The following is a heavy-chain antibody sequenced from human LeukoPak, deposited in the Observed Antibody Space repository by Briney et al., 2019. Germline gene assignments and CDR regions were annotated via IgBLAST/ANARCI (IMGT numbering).Heavy chain of an antibody. D-gene: IGHD1-26*01. V-gene: IGHV1-2*02. J-gene: IGHJ6*02. CDR3: ATDRAGGMTYYYYGMDV. CDR2: INPNSGGT. CDR1: GYTFTGYY. Sequence: ASVKVSCKASGYTFTGYYMHWVRQAPGQGLEWMGWINPNSGGTNYAQKFQGRVTMTRDTSISTAYMELSSLRSEDTAVYYCATDRAGGMTYYYYGMDVWGQGTTVTVSS.